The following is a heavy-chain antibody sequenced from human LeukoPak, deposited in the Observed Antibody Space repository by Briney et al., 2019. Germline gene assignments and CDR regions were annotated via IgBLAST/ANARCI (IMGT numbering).Heavy chain of an antibody. CDR1: GYTFTGYY. CDR3: ARPSLDSSGYQHYYYYYGMDV. CDR2: INPNSGGT. J-gene: IGHJ6*02. V-gene: IGHV1-2*04. D-gene: IGHD3-22*01. Sequence: EASVKVSCKASGYTFTGYYMHWVRQAPGQGLEWMGWINPNSGGTNYAQKFQGWVTMTRDTSISTAYMELRSLRSDDTAVYYCARPSLDSSGYQHYYYYYGMDVWGQGTTVTVSS.